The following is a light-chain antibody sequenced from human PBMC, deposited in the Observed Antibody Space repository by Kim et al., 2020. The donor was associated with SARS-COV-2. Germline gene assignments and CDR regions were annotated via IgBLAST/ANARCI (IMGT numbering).Light chain of an antibody. Sequence: PGERATLSCRASQSVRSSFLAWYQQKPGQAPRLLIYGASSRATGIPDRFSGSGSGTDFTLTISRLESEDSAVYYCQQYGGSPTFGQGTKVDIK. CDR3: QQYGGSPT. CDR1: QSVRSSF. V-gene: IGKV3-20*01. J-gene: IGKJ1*01. CDR2: GAS.